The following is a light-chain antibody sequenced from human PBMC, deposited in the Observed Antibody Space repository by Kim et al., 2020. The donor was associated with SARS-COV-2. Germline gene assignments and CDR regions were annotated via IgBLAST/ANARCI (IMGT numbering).Light chain of an antibody. J-gene: IGLJ1*01. Sequence: QSMTISCTGTSSDVGSYNYVSWYQHPPGKAPKLMIYAVSNRPSGVSNRFSGSKSGNTASLTISGLQAEDEADYYCSSYTRSSTNYVFGTGTKVTVL. CDR3: SSYTRSSTNYV. CDR1: SSDVGSYNY. CDR2: AVS. V-gene: IGLV2-14*03.